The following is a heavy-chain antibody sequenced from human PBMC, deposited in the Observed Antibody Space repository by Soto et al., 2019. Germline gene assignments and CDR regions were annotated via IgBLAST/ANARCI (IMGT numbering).Heavy chain of an antibody. J-gene: IGHJ4*02. CDR2: ISGSGDTT. CDR3: AGIKLWPYFDY. CDR1: GFTFRTYA. Sequence: PVGSLRLSCAASGFTFRTYAMTWVRQAPGKGLEWVSTISGSGDTTYYADSVKGRFTISRDNSKSTLYLQMNSLRAGDTAIYYCAGIKLWPYFDYWGQGTLVTVSS. D-gene: IGHD2-15*01. V-gene: IGHV3-23*01.